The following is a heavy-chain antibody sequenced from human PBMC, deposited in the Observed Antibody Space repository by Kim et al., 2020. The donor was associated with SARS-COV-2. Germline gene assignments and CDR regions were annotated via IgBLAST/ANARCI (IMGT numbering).Heavy chain of an antibody. Sequence: ASVKVSCKASGYTFTSYGISWVRQAPGQGLEWMGWISAYNGNTNYAQKLQGRVTMTTDTSTSTAYMELRSLRSDDTAVYYCARDRVGIAAAGTGWFDPWGQGTLVTVSS. CDR3: ARDRVGIAAAGTGWFDP. CDR1: GYTFTSYG. D-gene: IGHD6-13*01. V-gene: IGHV1-18*01. J-gene: IGHJ5*02. CDR2: ISAYNGNT.